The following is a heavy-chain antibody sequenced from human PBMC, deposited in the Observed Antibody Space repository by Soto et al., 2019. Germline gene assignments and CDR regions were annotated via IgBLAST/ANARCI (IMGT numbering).Heavy chain of an antibody. D-gene: IGHD2-21*02. J-gene: IGHJ4*02. CDR1: GGSFSGYY. Sequence: SETLSLTCAVYGGSFSGYYWSWIRQPPGKGLEWIGEINHSGSTNYNPSLKSRVTISVDTSKNQFSLKLSSVTAADTAVYYCARGQGPVWTMVVTSFDYWGQGTLVTVSS. CDR2: INHSGST. CDR3: ARGQGPVWTMVVTSFDY. V-gene: IGHV4-34*01.